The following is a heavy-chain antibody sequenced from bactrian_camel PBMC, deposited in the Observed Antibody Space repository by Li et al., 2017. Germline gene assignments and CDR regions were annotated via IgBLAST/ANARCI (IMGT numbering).Heavy chain of an antibody. V-gene: IGHV3S42*01. Sequence: VQLVESGGGLVPPGGSLRLSCAASGFTFSNYAMSWVRQAPGKSLEWVARTGSGRGGSTTYADSVKGRFTISRDNAKNTLYLQMNNLKSDDTALYYCAKALGGGSYYTGEYAYWGQGTQVTVS. CDR2: GSGRGGST. J-gene: IGHJ4*01. CDR1: GFTFSNYA. D-gene: IGHD2*01. CDR3: AKALGGGSYYTGEYAY.